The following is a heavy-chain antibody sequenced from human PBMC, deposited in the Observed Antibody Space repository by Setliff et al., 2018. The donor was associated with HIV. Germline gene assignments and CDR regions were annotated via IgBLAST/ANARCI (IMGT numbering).Heavy chain of an antibody. CDR2: IDQSGST. CDR1: GGSFSGYS. D-gene: IGHD2-2*01. J-gene: IGHJ5*02. Sequence: SETLSLTCAVYGGSFSGYSWTWIRQPPGKGLEWIGEIDQSGSTNYNPSLKSRVTTSVDTSKNQFSLRLSSVTAADTAVYYCARGLGGYCSSVSCYEADHWGRGTPVTVSS. CDR3: ARGLGGYCSSVSCYEADH. V-gene: IGHV4-34*01.